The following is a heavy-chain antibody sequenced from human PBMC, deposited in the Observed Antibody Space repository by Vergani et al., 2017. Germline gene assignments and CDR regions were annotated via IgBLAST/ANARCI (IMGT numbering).Heavy chain of an antibody. J-gene: IGHJ4*02. D-gene: IGHD2-21*02. CDR1: GYTFTSYG. CDR2: ISAYNGNT. V-gene: IGHV1-18*01. CDR3: ARARGGHCGGDCYQYYFDY. Sequence: QVQLVQSGAEVKKPGASVKVSRKASGYTFTSYGISWVRQAPGQGLEWMGWISAYNGNTNYAQKLQGRVTMTTDTSTSTAYMELRSLRSDDTAVYYCARARGGHCGGDCYQYYFDYWGQGTLVTVSS.